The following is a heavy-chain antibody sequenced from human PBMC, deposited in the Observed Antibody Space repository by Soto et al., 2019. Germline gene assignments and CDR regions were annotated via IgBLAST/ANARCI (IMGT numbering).Heavy chain of an antibody. Sequence: QVQLVQSGAEVKKTGASVEVSCKASGYTFISYGISWVRQAPGQGLEWMGWISAYNGKTNYAQKFQGRVTMTTDTASSTGYVVLRSLRSDDTAVYYCARAGFSASWLGILATGVHGVEIDYWGQGTLVTVSS. V-gene: IGHV1-18*01. CDR2: ISAYNGKT. CDR3: ARAGFSASWLGILATGVHGVEIDY. D-gene: IGHD6-13*01. CDR1: GYTFISYG. J-gene: IGHJ4*02.